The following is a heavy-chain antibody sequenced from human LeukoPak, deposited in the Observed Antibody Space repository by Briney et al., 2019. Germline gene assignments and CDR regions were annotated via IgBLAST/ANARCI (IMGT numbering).Heavy chain of an antibody. CDR2: VYYRGST. V-gene: IGHV4-39*07. D-gene: IGHD6-13*01. J-gene: IGHJ5*02. Sequence: SETLSLTCTVSGGSISSSTYYWGWIRQPPGKGLEWIGSVYYRGSTYYNPSLKSRVTISADTSKNQFSLKLSSVTAADTAVYYCARIRIAAADLRIDPWGQGTLVTVSS. CDR1: GGSISSSTYY. CDR3: ARIRIAAADLRIDP.